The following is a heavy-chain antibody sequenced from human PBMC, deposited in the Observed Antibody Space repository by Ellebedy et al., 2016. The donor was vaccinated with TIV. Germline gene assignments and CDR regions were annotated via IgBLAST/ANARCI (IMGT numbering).Heavy chain of an antibody. J-gene: IGHJ4*02. V-gene: IGHV1-69*06. CDR1: GGTFSSYA. Sequence: SVKVSXXASGGTFSSYAISWVRQAPGQGLEWMGGIIPIFGTANYAQKFQGRVTITADKSTSTAYMELSSLRSEDTAVYYCARDREMGFDYWGQGTLVTVSS. D-gene: IGHD5-24*01. CDR3: ARDREMGFDY. CDR2: IIPIFGTA.